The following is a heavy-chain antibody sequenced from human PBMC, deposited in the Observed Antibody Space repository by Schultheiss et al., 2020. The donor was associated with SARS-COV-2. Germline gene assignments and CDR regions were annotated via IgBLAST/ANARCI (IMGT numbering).Heavy chain of an antibody. Sequence: SETLSLTCAVYGGSFSGYYWSWIRQPPGKGLEWIGEINHSGSTNYNPSLKSRVTISVDTSKNQFSLKLSSVTAADTAVYYCARVVTTGTRFDPWGQGTLVTVSS. J-gene: IGHJ5*02. CDR3: ARVVTTGTRFDP. V-gene: IGHV4-34*01. D-gene: IGHD4-11*01. CDR2: INHSGST. CDR1: GGSFSGYY.